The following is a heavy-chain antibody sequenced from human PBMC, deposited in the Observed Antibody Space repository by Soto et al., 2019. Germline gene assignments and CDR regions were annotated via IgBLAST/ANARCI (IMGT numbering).Heavy chain of an antibody. V-gene: IGHV1-69*04. CDR2: IIPILGIA. CDR1: GYTFTSYA. Sequence: ASVKVSCKASGYTFTSYAMHWVRQAPGQGLEWMGRIIPILGIANYAQKFQGRVTITADKSTSTAYMELSSLRSEDTAVYYCARRPTVWSLAYWGQGTLVTVSS. CDR3: ARRPTVWSLAY. D-gene: IGHD4-4*01. J-gene: IGHJ4*02.